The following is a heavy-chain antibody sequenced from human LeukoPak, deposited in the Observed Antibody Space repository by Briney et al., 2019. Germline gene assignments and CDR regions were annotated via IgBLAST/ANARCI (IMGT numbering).Heavy chain of an antibody. CDR1: GFTFSSYW. D-gene: IGHD6-13*01. Sequence: PGGSLRLSCAASGFTFSSYWMSWVRQAPGKGLEWVANIKQDGSEKYYVDSVKGRFTISRDNAKNSLYLQMNSLRAEDTAVYYCARDWSMGIAAAGRPDAFDIWGQGTMVTVSS. J-gene: IGHJ3*02. CDR2: IKQDGSEK. CDR3: ARDWSMGIAAAGRPDAFDI. V-gene: IGHV3-7*01.